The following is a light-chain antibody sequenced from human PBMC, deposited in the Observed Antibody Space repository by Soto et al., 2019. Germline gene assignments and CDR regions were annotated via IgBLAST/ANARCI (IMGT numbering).Light chain of an antibody. Sequence: MTQSPATLSVSPGERVSLSCRASQSISTNLAWYQQKPGQAPRLLIYGASTRDTHIPDRFSGTGSETEFTLSVSSLQSEDFAVYYCQLRYSWPLTFGGGTRIEIK. V-gene: IGKV3-15*01. CDR3: QLRYSWPLT. CDR2: GAS. J-gene: IGKJ4*01. CDR1: QSISTN.